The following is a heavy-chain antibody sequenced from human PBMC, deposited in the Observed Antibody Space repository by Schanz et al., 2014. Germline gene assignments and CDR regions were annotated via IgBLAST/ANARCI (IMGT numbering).Heavy chain of an antibody. CDR1: NYIFTKYY. CDR3: ARGIPYCSSTSCSGLDAYDV. Sequence: QVQLVQSAPEVKKPGASVKLSCKASNYIFTKYYIHCVRQAPGQGLEWMGLINPYDDTIDYAKKFQGRFTMTRDTSTTTVYMELSSLRSDDTAMYYCARGIPYCSSTSCSGLDAYDVWGQGTLVTVSS. J-gene: IGHJ3*01. V-gene: IGHV1-46*01. CDR2: INPYDDTI. D-gene: IGHD2-2*01.